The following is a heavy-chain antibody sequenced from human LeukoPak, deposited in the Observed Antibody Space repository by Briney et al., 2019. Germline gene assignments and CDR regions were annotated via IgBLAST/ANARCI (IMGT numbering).Heavy chain of an antibody. D-gene: IGHD4-17*01. Sequence: GGSLRLSCAASGFTFSSYSMNWVRQAPGKGLEWVSYISSSSTIYYADSVKGRFTISRDNAKNSLYLQMNSLRAEDTALYHCARLGNDYGDYSHDQWGQGTLVTVSS. CDR2: ISSSSTI. CDR1: GFTFSSYS. CDR3: ARLGNDYGDYSHDQ. J-gene: IGHJ4*02. V-gene: IGHV3-48*04.